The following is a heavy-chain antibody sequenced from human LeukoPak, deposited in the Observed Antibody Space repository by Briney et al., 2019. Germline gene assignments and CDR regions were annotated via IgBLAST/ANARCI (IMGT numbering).Heavy chain of an antibody. CDR1: GFTFSSYG. CDR3: ARDTTGYSSGWYTSGLIYYYGMDV. J-gene: IGHJ6*02. V-gene: IGHV3-33*01. CDR2: IWYDGSNK. D-gene: IGHD6-19*01. Sequence: PGGSLRLSCAASGFTFSSYGMHWVRQAPGKGLEWVAVIWYDGSNKYYADSVKGRFTISRDNSKNTLYLQMNSLRAEDTAVYYCARDTTGYSSGWYTSGLIYYYGMDVWGQGTTVTVSS.